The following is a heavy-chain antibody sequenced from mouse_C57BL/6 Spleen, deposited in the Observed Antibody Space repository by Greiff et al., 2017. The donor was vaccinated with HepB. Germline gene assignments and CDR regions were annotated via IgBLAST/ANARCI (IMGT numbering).Heavy chain of an antibody. CDR1: GFNIKNTY. CDR2: IDPANGNT. D-gene: IGHD2-1*01. Sequence: VHVKQSVAELVRPGASVKLSCTASGFNIKNTYMHWVKQRPEQGLEWIGRIDPANGNTKYAPKFQGKATITADTSSNTAYLQLSSLTSEDTAIYYCARPSMVTARYYYAMDDWGQGTSVTVSS. V-gene: IGHV14-3*01. J-gene: IGHJ4*01. CDR3: ARPSMVTARYYYAMDD.